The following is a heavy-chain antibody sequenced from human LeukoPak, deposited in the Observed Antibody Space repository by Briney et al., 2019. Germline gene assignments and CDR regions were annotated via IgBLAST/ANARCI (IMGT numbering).Heavy chain of an antibody. CDR1: GDSITSGYY. CDR2: LYHSGGP. D-gene: IGHD6-6*01. V-gene: IGHV4-38-2*02. J-gene: IGHJ4*02. CDR3: ARTSPSARPGGEFDY. Sequence: KPSETLSLTCSVTGDSITSGYYWGWIRQFPRKGLEWIGSLYHSGGPHYNPSLKSRVTISVDTSKNQFSLKLRSVTAADTAVYYCARTSPSARPGGEFDYWGQGTLVTVSS.